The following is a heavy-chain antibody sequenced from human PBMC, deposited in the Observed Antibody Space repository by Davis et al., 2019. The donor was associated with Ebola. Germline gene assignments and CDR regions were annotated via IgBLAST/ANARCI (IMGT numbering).Heavy chain of an antibody. V-gene: IGHV3-7*01. J-gene: IGHJ4*02. Sequence: GGSLRLSCAASGFTFSSYWMSWVRQAPGKGLEWVANIKQDGSEKYYVDSVKGRFTISRDNAKNSLYLQMNSLRAEDTAVYYCARGRQWLALNYYFDYWGQGTLVTVSS. CDR1: GFTFSSYW. CDR3: ARGRQWLALNYYFDY. D-gene: IGHD6-19*01. CDR2: IKQDGSEK.